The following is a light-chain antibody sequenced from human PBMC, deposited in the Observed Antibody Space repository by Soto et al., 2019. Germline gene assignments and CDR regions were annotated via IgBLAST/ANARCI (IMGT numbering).Light chain of an antibody. V-gene: IGKV1-39*01. CDR3: QQTYSPIT. CDR2: AAS. CDR1: QSISSY. Sequence: DLQMTQSPSSLSASVGDRVTITCRASQSISSYLNWYQQKPGKAPKLLIYAASSLQSGVPSRFSGSGSGTDFTLSISSLQPEDFATYYCQQTYSPITFGQGTRLEIK. J-gene: IGKJ5*01.